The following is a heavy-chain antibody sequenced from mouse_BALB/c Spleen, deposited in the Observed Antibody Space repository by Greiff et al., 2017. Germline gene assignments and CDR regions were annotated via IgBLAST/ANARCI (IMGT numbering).Heavy chain of an antibody. CDR3: KRYNWDGYFDV. Sequence: QVQLKQSGAELVRSGASVKLSCTASGFNIKDYYMHWVKQKPEQGLEWIGYISPGNGDIKYNEKFKGKATLTADKSSSTAYMQLNSLTSEDSAVYFCKRYNWDGYFDVWGAGTTVTVSS. J-gene: IGHJ1*01. CDR1: GFNIKDYY. V-gene: IGHV1S53*02. D-gene: IGHD4-1*01. CDR2: ISPGNGDI.